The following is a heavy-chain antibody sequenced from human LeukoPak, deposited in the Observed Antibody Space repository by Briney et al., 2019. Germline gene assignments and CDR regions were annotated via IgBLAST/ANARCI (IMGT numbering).Heavy chain of an antibody. V-gene: IGHV3-30*02. CDR3: AKDSKAGITFGGVISD. Sequence: GGSLRLSCAASGFTFSSYGMHWVRQAPGKGLEWVAFIRYDGSNKYYADSVKGRFTISRDNSKNTLYLQMSSLRAEDTAVYYCAKDSKAGITFGGVISDWGQGTLVTVSS. J-gene: IGHJ4*02. D-gene: IGHD3-16*02. CDR2: IRYDGSNK. CDR1: GFTFSSYG.